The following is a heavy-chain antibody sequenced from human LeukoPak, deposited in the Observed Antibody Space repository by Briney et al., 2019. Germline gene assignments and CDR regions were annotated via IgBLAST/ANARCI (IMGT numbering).Heavy chain of an antibody. CDR2: IKSKTDGGTI. CDR3: ITNGGSSWRGY. J-gene: IGHJ4*02. Sequence: PGGSLRLSCAASGFSVSSNYMNWVRQAPGKGLEWVGRIKSKTDGGTIEYAAPVKGRFTISRDDAKNTLFLQINSLKTEDTAVYYCITNGGSSWRGYWGQGTLVTVSS. V-gene: IGHV3-15*01. D-gene: IGHD1-26*01. CDR1: GFSVSSNY.